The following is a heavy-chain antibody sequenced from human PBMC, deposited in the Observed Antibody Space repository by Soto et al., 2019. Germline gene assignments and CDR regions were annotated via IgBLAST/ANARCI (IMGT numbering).Heavy chain of an antibody. D-gene: IGHD4-17*01. Sequence: GGSLRLSCAASGFTFSSYAMHWVRQAPGKGLEWVAVISYDGSNKYYADSVKGRFTISRDNSKNTLYLQTNSLRAEDTAVYYCARSYGDWQNDAFDIWGQGTMVTVSS. CDR3: ARSYGDWQNDAFDI. CDR1: GFTFSSYA. CDR2: ISYDGSNK. J-gene: IGHJ3*02. V-gene: IGHV3-30-3*01.